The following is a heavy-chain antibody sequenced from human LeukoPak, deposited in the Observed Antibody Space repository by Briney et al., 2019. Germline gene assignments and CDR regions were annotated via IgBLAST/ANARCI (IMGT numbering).Heavy chain of an antibody. Sequence: PSQTLSLTCAVSGGSISSGGYYWSWIRQHPGKGLEWIGYIYYSGSTYYNPSLKSRVTMSVDTSKNQFSLKLSSVTAADTAVYYCARDYYDSSGFYVPPHWGQGTLVTVSS. CDR3: ARDYYDSSGFYVPPH. J-gene: IGHJ4*02. CDR1: GGSISSGGYY. V-gene: IGHV4-31*11. CDR2: IYYSGST. D-gene: IGHD3-22*01.